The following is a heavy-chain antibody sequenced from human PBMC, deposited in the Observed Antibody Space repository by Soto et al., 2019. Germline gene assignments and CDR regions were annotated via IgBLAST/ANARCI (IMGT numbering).Heavy chain of an antibody. D-gene: IGHD1-26*01. J-gene: IGHJ6*02. Sequence: SETLSLTYTVSGGAISASSYYWGWIRQPPGKGLEWIGSMDYSGSTYYNPSLKSRVTISVDTSKNQFSLKLSSVTAADTAVYYCAATGSVSGSRFFNYYYYGMDVWGQGTTVT. CDR2: MDYSGST. CDR1: GGAISASSYY. V-gene: IGHV4-39*01. CDR3: AATGSVSGSRFFNYYYYGMDV.